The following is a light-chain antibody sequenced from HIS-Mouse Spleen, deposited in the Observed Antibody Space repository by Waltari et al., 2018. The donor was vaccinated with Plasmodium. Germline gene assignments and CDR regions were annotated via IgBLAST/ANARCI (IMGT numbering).Light chain of an antibody. Sequence: SSELTQDPAVSVALGQTVRITCHGDSLRSYYASWYQQKPGQAPVLVLYGKNNRPSGIPDRFSGSSSGNTASLTITGAQAEDEADYYCNSRDSSGNHWVFGGGTKLTVL. J-gene: IGLJ3*02. V-gene: IGLV3-19*01. CDR2: GKN. CDR1: SLRSYY. CDR3: NSRDSSGNHWV.